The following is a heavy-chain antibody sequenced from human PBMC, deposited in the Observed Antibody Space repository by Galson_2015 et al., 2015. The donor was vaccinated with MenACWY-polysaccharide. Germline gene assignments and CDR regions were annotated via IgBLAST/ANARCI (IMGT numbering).Heavy chain of an antibody. CDR2: IQYDGSKI. Sequence: SLRLSCAASGSRFSHSGMHWVRQAPGEGLEWVAVIQYDGSKIVYADSVKGRFTISRDNSKNTLYLEMNSLRAEDTAVYYCAREGSRIVFHAFDVWGQGTMVIVSS. J-gene: IGHJ3*01. V-gene: IGHV3-33*01. D-gene: IGHD2-15*01. CDR3: AREGSRIVFHAFDV. CDR1: GSRFSHSG.